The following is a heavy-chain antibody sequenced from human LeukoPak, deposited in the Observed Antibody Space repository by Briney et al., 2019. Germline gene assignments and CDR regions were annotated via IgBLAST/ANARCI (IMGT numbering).Heavy chain of an antibody. V-gene: IGHV5-51*01. J-gene: IGHJ3*01. CDR2: IYPGDSGP. CDR3: GMSGDRVPLQDDVFDV. CDR1: GYSFISYC. D-gene: IGHD1-26*01. Sequence: GESLKISCNVSGYSFISYCIGWVRQMPGKGLEWMGIIYPGDSGPTYSPSFQGQVIISVDKSINTAYLQWSSLQASDTAMYYCGMSGDRVPLQDDVFDVWGQGTMVTVST.